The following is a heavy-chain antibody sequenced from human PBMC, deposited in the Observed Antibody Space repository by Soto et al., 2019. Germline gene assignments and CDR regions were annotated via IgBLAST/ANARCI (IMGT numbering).Heavy chain of an antibody. CDR2: IRSKAQSYAT. Sequence: EVQLVESGGGLVQPGGSLKLSCAASGFTFSGSAMHWVRQASGKGLEWIGRIRSKAQSYATAYAASVKGRFTISRDDAKNTAYLQMNSLTTEDTAVYYCASVVVINTAIDYWGQGTLXXXXS. D-gene: IGHD3-22*01. J-gene: IGHJ4*02. CDR3: ASVVVINTAIDY. V-gene: IGHV3-73*02. CDR1: GFTFSGSA.